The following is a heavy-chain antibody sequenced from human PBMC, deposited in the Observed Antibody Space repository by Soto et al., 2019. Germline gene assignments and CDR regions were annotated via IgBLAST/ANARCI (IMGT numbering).Heavy chain of an antibody. CDR1: GFTLSDAW. Sequence: EVRLVESGGALTQPGGSLRLSCAASGFTLSDAWMSWVRQAPVKGLEWVGRIKSKADGGATDFAAPVKGRFSISRDDSKNTLYLQMNNLQTEDTAVYFCTTDNMLGATSPQFHHWGQGTLVTVSS. CDR3: TTDNMLGATSPQFHH. D-gene: IGHD1-26*01. V-gene: IGHV3-15*02. CDR2: IKSKADGGAT. J-gene: IGHJ1*01.